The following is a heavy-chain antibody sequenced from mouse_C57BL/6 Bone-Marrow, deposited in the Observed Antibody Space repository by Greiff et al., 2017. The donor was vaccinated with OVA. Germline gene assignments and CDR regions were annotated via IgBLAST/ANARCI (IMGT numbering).Heavy chain of an antibody. Sequence: QVQLQQSGAELARPGASVKLSCKASGYTFTSYGISWVKQRTGQGLEWIGEIYPRSGNTYYNEKFKGKATLTADKSSSTAYMELRSLTSEDSAVYFCARRNYDYDGFAYWGQGTLVTVSA. CDR2: IYPRSGNT. V-gene: IGHV1-81*01. J-gene: IGHJ3*01. CDR1: GYTFTSYG. CDR3: ARRNYDYDGFAY. D-gene: IGHD2-4*01.